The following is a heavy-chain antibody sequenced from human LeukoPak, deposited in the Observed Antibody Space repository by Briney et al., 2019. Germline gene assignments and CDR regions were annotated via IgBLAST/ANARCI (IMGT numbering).Heavy chain of an antibody. V-gene: IGHV1-69*04. J-gene: IGHJ4*02. CDR3: TTPGQYSNYDY. D-gene: IGHD4-11*01. CDR1: GGTFSSYA. Sequence: GASVKVSCKASGGTFSSYAISWVRQAPGQGLEWMGRIIPILGIANYAQKFQGRVTITADKSTSTAYMELSSLRSEDTAVYYCTTPGQYSNYDYWGQGTLVTVSS. CDR2: IIPILGIA.